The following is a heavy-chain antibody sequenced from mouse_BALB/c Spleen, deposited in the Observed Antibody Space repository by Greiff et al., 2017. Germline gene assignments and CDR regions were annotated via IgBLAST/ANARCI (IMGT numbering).Heavy chain of an antibody. J-gene: IGHJ2*01. CDR1: GFTFSSYG. CDR3: ARERGYGNYGY. V-gene: IGHV5-6-3*01. D-gene: IGHD2-10*02. Sequence: EVKVVESGGGLVQPGGSLKLSCAASGFTFSSYGMSWVRQTPDKRLELVATINSNGGSTYYPDSVKGRFTISRDNAKNTLYLQMSSLKSEDTAMYYCARERGYGNYGYWGQGTTLTVSS. CDR2: INSNGGST.